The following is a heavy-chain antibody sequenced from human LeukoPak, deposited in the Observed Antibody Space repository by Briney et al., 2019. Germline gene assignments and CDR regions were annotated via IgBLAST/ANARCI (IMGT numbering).Heavy chain of an antibody. CDR3: ATTTSGGDAFDI. D-gene: IGHD1-26*01. CDR2: IYYSGTT. Sequence: SETLSLTCTVSGGSINSYYWNWIRQPPGKGLEWIGYIYYSGTTNYNPSLKSRVIISVDTSKNQFSLNLRSVTTADTAVYYCATTTSGGDAFDIWGQGTMVTVSS. J-gene: IGHJ3*02. CDR1: GGSINSYY. V-gene: IGHV4-59*01.